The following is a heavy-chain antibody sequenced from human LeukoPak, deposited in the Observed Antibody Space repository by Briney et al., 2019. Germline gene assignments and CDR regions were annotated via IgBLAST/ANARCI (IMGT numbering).Heavy chain of an antibody. CDR1: GDSISSGDYY. Sequence: PSETLSLTCTVSGDSISSGDYYWSWIRQPPGKGLEWIGEINHSGSTNYNPSLKSRVTISVDTSKNQFSLKLSSVTAADTAVYYCARQRPRQWTYYYYMDVWGKGTTVTVSS. V-gene: IGHV4-39*01. J-gene: IGHJ6*03. CDR3: ARQRPRQWTYYYYMDV. CDR2: INHSGST. D-gene: IGHD6-19*01.